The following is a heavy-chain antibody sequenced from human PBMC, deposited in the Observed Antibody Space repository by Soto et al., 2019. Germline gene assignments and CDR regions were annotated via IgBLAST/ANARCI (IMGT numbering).Heavy chain of an antibody. J-gene: IGHJ6*03. V-gene: IGHV4-34*01. CDR3: ARGRLGGWYYYYYYMDV. D-gene: IGHD3-16*01. CDR2: INHSGST. Sequence: SETLSLTCAVYGGFFSGYYWSWIRQPPGKGLEWIGEINHSGSTNYNPSLKSRVTISVDTSKNQFSLKLSSVTAADTAVYYCARGRLGGWYYYYYYMDVWGKGTTVTVSS. CDR1: GGFFSGYY.